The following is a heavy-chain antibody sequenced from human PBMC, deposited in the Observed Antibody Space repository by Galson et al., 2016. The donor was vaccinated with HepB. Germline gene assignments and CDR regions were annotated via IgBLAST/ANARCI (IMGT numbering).Heavy chain of an antibody. V-gene: IGHV4-38-2*02. J-gene: IGHJ4*02. CDR2: IYHSGTT. CDR1: GYSISSGYY. D-gene: IGHD6-13*01. Sequence: ETLSLTCTVSGYSISSGYYWVWIRQPPGKDLEWIGSIYHSGTTYYNPSHKSRVTLSLDTSKNQFSLNLSSVSAADTAVYYCARDMEAAAGSLDVDYWGQGTLVTVSS. CDR3: ARDMEAAAGSLDVDY.